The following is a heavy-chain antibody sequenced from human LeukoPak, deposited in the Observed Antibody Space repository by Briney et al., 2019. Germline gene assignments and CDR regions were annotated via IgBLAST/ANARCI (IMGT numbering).Heavy chain of an antibody. Sequence: ASVKVSCKTSGYTFTSYGISWVRQAPGQGLEWVGWISAYNGNTNYAPKLQGRVTMTTDTSTSTAYMELRSLRSDDTAVYYCARESGYVLPADYWGQGTLVTVSP. CDR2: ISAYNGNT. V-gene: IGHV1-18*01. D-gene: IGHD5-12*01. J-gene: IGHJ4*02. CDR1: GYTFTSYG. CDR3: ARESGYVLPADY.